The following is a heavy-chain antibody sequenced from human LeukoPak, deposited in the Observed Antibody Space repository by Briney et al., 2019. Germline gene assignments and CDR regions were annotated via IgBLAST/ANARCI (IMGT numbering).Heavy chain of an antibody. CDR2: ISGSSTTI. CDR3: AKDLDDRN. J-gene: IGHJ4*02. V-gene: IGHV3-48*01. CDR1: GFTFSSYT. D-gene: IGHD3-16*01. Sequence: GGSLRLSCAASGFTFSSYTMTWVRQAPGKGLEWVSYISGSSTTIYYADSVKGRFTISRDNSKNTLYLQMNSLRAEDTAVYYCAKDLDDRNWGQGTLVTVSS.